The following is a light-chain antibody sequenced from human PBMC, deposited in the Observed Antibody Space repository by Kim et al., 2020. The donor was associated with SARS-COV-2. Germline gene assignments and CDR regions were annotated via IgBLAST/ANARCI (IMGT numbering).Light chain of an antibody. Sequence: GVTISSTGSDSHSGACYGVQWYRQPPGSAHQLLISSNDNCPAGVPDRFSGSQSGTSASLAIIGLQPEDEADYYCQSYDTTLGGSVFGGGTRLTVL. CDR3: QSYDTTLGGSV. CDR1: DSHSGACYG. J-gene: IGLJ3*02. CDR2: SND. V-gene: IGLV1-40*01.